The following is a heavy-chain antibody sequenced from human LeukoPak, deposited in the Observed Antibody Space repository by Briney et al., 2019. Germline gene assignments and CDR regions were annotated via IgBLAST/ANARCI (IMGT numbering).Heavy chain of an antibody. V-gene: IGHV3-30*18. Sequence: GGSLRLSCAASGFTFSSYGMHWVRQAPGKGLEWVAVISYDGSNKYYADSVKGRFTISRDNSKNTLYLQMNSLRAEDTAVYYCAKGISYYDFWSGYYTGPNDNYFDYWGQGTLVTVS. D-gene: IGHD3-3*01. J-gene: IGHJ4*02. CDR3: AKGISYYDFWSGYYTGPNDNYFDY. CDR2: ISYDGSNK. CDR1: GFTFSSYG.